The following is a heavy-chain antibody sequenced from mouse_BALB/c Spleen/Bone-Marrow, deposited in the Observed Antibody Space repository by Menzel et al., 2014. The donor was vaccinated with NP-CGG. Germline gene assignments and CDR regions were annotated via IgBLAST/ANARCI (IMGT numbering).Heavy chain of an antibody. CDR1: GFNIKDTY. Sequence: LVESGAEPVKPGASVKLSCTASGFNIKDTYMHWVKQRPEQGLEWIGRIDPANGNTKYDPKFQGKATITADTSSNTAYLQLSSLTSEDTAVYYCARYYYGYYFDYWGQGTTLTVSS. CDR2: IDPANGNT. V-gene: IGHV14-3*02. J-gene: IGHJ2*01. CDR3: ARYYYGYYFDY. D-gene: IGHD1-2*01.